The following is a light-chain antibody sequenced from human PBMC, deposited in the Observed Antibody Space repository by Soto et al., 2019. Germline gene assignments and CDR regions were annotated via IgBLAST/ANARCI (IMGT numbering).Light chain of an antibody. CDR1: QSVSSN. J-gene: IGKJ2*01. V-gene: IGKV3-15*01. CDR3: QQYNNWPYT. Sequence: EIVMTQSPATLSVSPGERATLCCRASQSVSSNLAWYQQKPGQAPRLLIYGASTRATGIPARFSGSGSGTEFTLTISSLQSEDFAVYYCQQYNNWPYTFGQGTKFEIK. CDR2: GAS.